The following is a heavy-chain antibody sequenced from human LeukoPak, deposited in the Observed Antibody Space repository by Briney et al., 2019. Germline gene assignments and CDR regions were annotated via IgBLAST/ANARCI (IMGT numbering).Heavy chain of an antibody. D-gene: IGHD5-24*01. Sequence: GGSLRLSCAASGFTFSSYAMSWVRQAPGKGLEWVSAISSNGGNTYYADSVKGRFTISRDNSKNTLYVQMNSLRAEDTAVYYCARVALNGRWLQLTIPYYFDYWGQGILVTVSS. CDR2: ISSNGGNT. J-gene: IGHJ4*02. V-gene: IGHV3-23*01. CDR3: ARVALNGRWLQLTIPYYFDY. CDR1: GFTFSSYA.